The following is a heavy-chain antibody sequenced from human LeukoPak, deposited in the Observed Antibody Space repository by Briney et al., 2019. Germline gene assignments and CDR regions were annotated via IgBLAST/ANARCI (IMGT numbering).Heavy chain of an antibody. CDR1: GYTFTSYD. D-gene: IGHD3-9*01. CDR2: MNPNSGNT. CDR3: ARPQPGVDWSPGFDY. V-gene: IGHV1-8*01. Sequence: ASVKVSCKASGYTFTSYDINWVRQATGQGPEWMGWMNPNSGNTGYAQKFQGRVTMTRNTSISTAYMELSSLRSEDTAVYYCARPQPGVDWSPGFDYWGQGTLVTVSS. J-gene: IGHJ4*02.